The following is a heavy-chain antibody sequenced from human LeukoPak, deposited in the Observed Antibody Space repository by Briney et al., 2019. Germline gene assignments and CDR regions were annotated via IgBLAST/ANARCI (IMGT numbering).Heavy chain of an antibody. V-gene: IGHV4-38-2*02. CDR2: IYHSGST. D-gene: IGHD3-22*01. CDR3: ARVSDYESSGYYFDY. CDR1: GYSISTGYY. J-gene: IGHJ4*02. Sequence: SETLSLTCTVSGYSISTGYYWGWIRQPPGKGLEWIGSIYHSGSTYYNPSLKSRVTISIDTSKNQFSLKLSSVTAADTAVYYCARVSDYESSGYYFDYWGQGTLVTVSS.